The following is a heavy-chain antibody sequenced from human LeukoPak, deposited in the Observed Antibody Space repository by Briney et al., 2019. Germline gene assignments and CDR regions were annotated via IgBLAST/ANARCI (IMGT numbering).Heavy chain of an antibody. CDR2: INPNSGGT. CDR1: GYTFTGYY. V-gene: IGHV1-2*04. D-gene: IGHD2-2*01. J-gene: IGHJ4*02. Sequence: ASVKVSCKASGYTFTGYYMHWVRQAPGQGLEWMGWINPNSGGTNYAQKFQGWVTMTRDTSISTAYMELCRLRSDDTAVYYCARGGAMGYCSSTSCYAADYWGQGTLVTVSS. CDR3: ARGGAMGYCSSTSCYAADY.